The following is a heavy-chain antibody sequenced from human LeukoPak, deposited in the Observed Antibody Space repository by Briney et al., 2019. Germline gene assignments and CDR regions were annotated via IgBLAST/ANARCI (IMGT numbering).Heavy chain of an antibody. Sequence: PGGSLRLSCAASGFKFSSYSMNWVRQAPGKGLEWVSSISTSSSYTYYADSVKGRFTVSRHNTKNSLYLEMISLRADDTAVYYCARGVEVVAATQNWFDSWGQGTLVTVAS. CDR3: ARGVEVVAATQNWFDS. V-gene: IGHV3-21*01. CDR1: GFKFSSYS. J-gene: IGHJ5*01. CDR2: ISTSSSYT. D-gene: IGHD2-2*01.